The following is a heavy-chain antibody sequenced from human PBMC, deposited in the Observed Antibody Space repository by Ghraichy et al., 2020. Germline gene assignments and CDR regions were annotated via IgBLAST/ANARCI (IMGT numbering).Heavy chain of an antibody. V-gene: IGHV3-7*01. CDR1: GFTFSNFW. D-gene: IGHD1-26*01. CDR2: INKDGTVK. Sequence: GGSLRLSCAASGFTFSNFWMNWVRQAPGKGLEWVANINKDGTVKNYVDSVKGRFTISRDNSKNSLYLQMNSLRAEDTAVYYCASDFYSGTYDYWGQGNLVTVSS. CDR3: ASDFYSGTYDY. J-gene: IGHJ4*02.